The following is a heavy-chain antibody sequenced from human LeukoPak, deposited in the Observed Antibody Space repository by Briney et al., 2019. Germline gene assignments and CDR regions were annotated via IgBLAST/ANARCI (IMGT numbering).Heavy chain of an antibody. CDR3: ARCRAATNRNWFDP. J-gene: IGHJ5*02. D-gene: IGHD6-25*01. CDR1: GGSISFYY. Sequence: SETLSLTCTVSGGSISFYYWTWIRQPPGKGLEWIGYIYSSGSTNYNPSLKSRVTISVDTSKNQFSLKLSSVTAADTAVYYCARCRAATNRNWFDPWGQGTLVTVSS. V-gene: IGHV4-59*01. CDR2: IYSSGST.